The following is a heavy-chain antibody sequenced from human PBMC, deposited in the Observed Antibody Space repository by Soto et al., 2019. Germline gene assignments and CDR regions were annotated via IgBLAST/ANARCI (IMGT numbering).Heavy chain of an antibody. D-gene: IGHD6-13*01. J-gene: IGHJ6*02. Sequence: QVQLVQSGAEVKKPGASVKVSCKASGYVFTNYFMHWVRQAPGQGLEWMGIINPTGGGTSYAQKFEGRVNMTRDAATSTVYMDLSSLRSEDTALYFCAREGGSNSWSYYYGMDVWGQGTSVTVSS. CDR1: GYVFTNYF. CDR3: AREGGSNSWSYYYGMDV. CDR2: INPTGGGT. V-gene: IGHV1-46*01.